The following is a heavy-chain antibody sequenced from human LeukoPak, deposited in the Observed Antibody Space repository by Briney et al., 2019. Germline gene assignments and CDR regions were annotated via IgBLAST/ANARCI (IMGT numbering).Heavy chain of an antibody. J-gene: IGHJ4*02. Sequence: PSETLSLTCTASGGSISSSSFYWGWIRQPPGKGLEWVSSISSSSSDIYYADSVKGRFTISRDNAKGSLFLQMNSLRAEDTAVYYCARDYGRPGGLDYWGQGTLVTVSS. CDR3: ARDYGRPGGLDY. V-gene: IGHV3-21*01. CDR1: GGSISSSS. CDR2: ISSSSSDI. D-gene: IGHD1-26*01.